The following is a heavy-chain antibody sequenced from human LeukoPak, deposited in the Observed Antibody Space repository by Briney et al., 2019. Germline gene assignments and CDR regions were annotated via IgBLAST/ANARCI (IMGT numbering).Heavy chain of an antibody. CDR1: GFTFSNYG. CDR3: AKGVVAATNAAYYCMDV. D-gene: IGHD2-15*01. V-gene: IGHV3-30*18. Sequence: SGRSLRLSCAASGFTFSNYGMHWVRQAPGKGLEWVAVISYDESDKYYADSVKGRFTISRDNSKNTLYLQMNSLRPEDTAVYYCAKGVVAATNAAYYCMDVWGQGTTVTVS. CDR2: ISYDESDK. J-gene: IGHJ6*02.